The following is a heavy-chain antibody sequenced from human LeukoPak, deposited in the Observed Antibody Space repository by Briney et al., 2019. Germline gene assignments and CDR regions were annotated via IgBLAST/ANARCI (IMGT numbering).Heavy chain of an antibody. CDR1: GFTFSSYG. CDR3: ASGDYYGLYYGMDV. J-gene: IGHJ6*02. CDR2: IWYDGSNK. V-gene: IGHV3-33*01. Sequence: GGPLRPPCPAPGFTFSSYGMHWVRQAPAKGLEWVAVIWYDGSNKYYADSVKGRFTISRDNSKNTLYLQMNSLRAEDTAVYYCASGDYYGLYYGMDVWGQGTTVTVSS. D-gene: IGHD3-10*01.